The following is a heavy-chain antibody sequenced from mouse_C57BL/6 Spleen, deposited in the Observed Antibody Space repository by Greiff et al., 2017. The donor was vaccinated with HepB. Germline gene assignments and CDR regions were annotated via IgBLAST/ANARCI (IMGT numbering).Heavy chain of an antibody. D-gene: IGHD2-4*01. Sequence: VQLQQSGAELMKPGASVKLSCKATGYTFTGYWIEWVKQRPGHGLEWIGEILPGSGSTNCNEKFKGKATFTADTSSNTAYMQLSSLTTEDSAIYYCAIYYDYDVTAWFAYWGQGTLVTVSA. CDR3: AIYYDYDVTAWFAY. J-gene: IGHJ3*01. V-gene: IGHV1-9*01. CDR2: ILPGSGST. CDR1: GYTFTGYW.